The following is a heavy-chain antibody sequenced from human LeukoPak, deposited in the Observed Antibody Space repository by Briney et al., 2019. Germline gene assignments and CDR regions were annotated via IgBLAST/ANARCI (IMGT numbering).Heavy chain of an antibody. CDR3: AREMATITPPDYYYYYMDV. Sequence: GGSLRLSCAASGFTFSDYYMSWIRQVPGKGLEWVSYISSSGSTIYYADSVKGRFTISRDNAKNSLYLQMNSLRAEDTAVYYCAREMATITPPDYYYYYMDVWGKGTTVTVSS. CDR1: GFTFSDYY. D-gene: IGHD5-24*01. J-gene: IGHJ6*03. CDR2: ISSSGSTI. V-gene: IGHV3-11*04.